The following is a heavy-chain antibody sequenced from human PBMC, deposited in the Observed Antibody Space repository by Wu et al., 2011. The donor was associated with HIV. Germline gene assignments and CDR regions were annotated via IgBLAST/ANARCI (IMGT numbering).Heavy chain of an antibody. D-gene: IGHD3-10*01. Sequence: QVQLVQSGAEVKKPGASVKVSCKASGYTFTGYYMHWVRQAPGQGLEWMGWINPHSGGTNYAQKFQGRVTITTDESTSTVYMELNSLRSEDTAVYYCARLSSIGGSGIFGMDVWGQGTTVTVSS. V-gene: IGHV1-2*02. CDR3: ARLSSIGGSGIFGMDV. CDR2: INPHSGGT. J-gene: IGHJ6*02. CDR1: GYTFTGYY.